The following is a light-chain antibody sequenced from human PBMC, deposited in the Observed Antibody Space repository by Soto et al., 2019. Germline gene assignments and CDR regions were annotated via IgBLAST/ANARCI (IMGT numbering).Light chain of an antibody. V-gene: IGKV3-20*01. CDR3: QQYAAAPIT. J-gene: IGKJ5*01. CDR1: QSVGGN. Sequence: TVLTQSPVTLSLSPGERATLSCRASQSVGGNVAWYQQKPGQAPKLLISGASSRAPGIPDRFSGSGSGADFTLSISRLEPEDFALYYCQQYAAAPITFGHGTRLDI. CDR2: GAS.